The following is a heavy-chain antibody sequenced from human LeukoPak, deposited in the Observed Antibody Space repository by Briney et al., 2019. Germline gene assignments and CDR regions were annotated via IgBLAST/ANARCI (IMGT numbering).Heavy chain of an antibody. CDR2: INHSGST. J-gene: IGHJ5*02. CDR3: ASYRRDVWSRDPPRWVDP. V-gene: IGHV4-34*01. D-gene: IGHD3-16*01. CDR1: GGSFSGYY. Sequence: SETLSLTCAVYGGSFSGYYWSWIRQPPGKGLEWIGEINHSGSTNYNPSLRSRVTISVDTSKNQFSLKLSSVTAADTAVYYCASYRRDVWSRDPPRWVDPWGQGTLVTVSS.